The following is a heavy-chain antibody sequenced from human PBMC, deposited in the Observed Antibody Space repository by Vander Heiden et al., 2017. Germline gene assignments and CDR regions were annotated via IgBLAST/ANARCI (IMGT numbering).Heavy chain of an antibody. J-gene: IGHJ4*02. Sequence: EVQLVQSGAEVKKPGESLKISCKTSGYTFSTYWIGWVRQMPGKGLGWMGIIYPSDSDTKYSPSFQGQVTISADKSISTAYLQWSSLKASDTAMYYCARQGTGSGGWSYFDYWGQGTLVTVSS. D-gene: IGHD2-15*01. CDR2: IYPSDSDT. V-gene: IGHV5-51*01. CDR1: GYTFSTYW. CDR3: ARQGTGSGGWSYFDY.